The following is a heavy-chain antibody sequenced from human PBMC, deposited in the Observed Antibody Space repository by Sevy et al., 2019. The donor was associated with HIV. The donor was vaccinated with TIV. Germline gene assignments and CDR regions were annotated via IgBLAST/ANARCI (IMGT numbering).Heavy chain of an antibody. V-gene: IGHV5-51*01. D-gene: IGHD2-15*01. Sequence: GESLKISCKASGYSFTAHWIGWVRQMPGKGLEWMGILFPGNSDFRSLQGQVTVSADKSINSAYLQWDSLKASDSAMYFCARGGHLPLDAFDLWGQGTMVTVSS. J-gene: IGHJ3*01. CDR1: GYSFTAHW. CDR2: LFPGNSDF. CDR3: ARGGHLPLDAFDL.